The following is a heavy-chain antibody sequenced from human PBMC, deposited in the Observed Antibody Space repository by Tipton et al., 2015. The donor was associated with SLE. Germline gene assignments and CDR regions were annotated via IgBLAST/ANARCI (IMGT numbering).Heavy chain of an antibody. D-gene: IGHD2-2*01. J-gene: IGHJ3*02. CDR2: INHSGST. Sequence: TLSLTCAVYGVSFSGYYWSWIRQPPGKGLEWIGEINHSGSTNYNPSLKSRVTISVDTSKNQFSLKLSSVTAADTAVYYCAREVVAYDAFDIWGQGTMVTVSS. CDR1: GVSFSGYY. CDR3: AREVVAYDAFDI. V-gene: IGHV4-34*01.